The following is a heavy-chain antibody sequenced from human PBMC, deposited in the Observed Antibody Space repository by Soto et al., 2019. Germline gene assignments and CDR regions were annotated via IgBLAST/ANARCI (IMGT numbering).Heavy chain of an antibody. D-gene: IGHD2-15*01. CDR1: GYTFTDYD. Sequence: QEQLVQSGAEVKKPGASVKVSCKTSGYTFTDYDINWVRQATGQGLEWIGWMNPNSGETGYAQKFQGRVTMTRSASLRTAYLEVSSLRSEDTAVYYCARVAVAARPRWYNWFDPWGQGTLVTVSS. V-gene: IGHV1-8*01. CDR2: MNPNSGET. CDR3: ARVAVAARPRWYNWFDP. J-gene: IGHJ5*02.